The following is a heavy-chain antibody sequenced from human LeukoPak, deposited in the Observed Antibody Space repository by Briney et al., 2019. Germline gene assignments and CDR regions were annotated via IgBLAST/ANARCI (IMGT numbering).Heavy chain of an antibody. CDR2: ISSSSSTI. CDR1: GFTFSSYS. CDR3: ARAVYLAMVSYYFDY. Sequence: GGSLRLSCAASGFTFSSYSMNWVRQAPGKGLEWVSYISSSSSTIYYADSVKGRFTISRDNAKNSLYLQMNSLRAEDTAVYYCARAVYLAMVSYYFDYWGQGTLVTVSS. D-gene: IGHD5-18*01. J-gene: IGHJ4*02. V-gene: IGHV3-48*01.